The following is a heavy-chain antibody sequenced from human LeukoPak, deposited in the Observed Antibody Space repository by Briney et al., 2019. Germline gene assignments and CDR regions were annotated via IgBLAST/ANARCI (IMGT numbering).Heavy chain of an antibody. CDR3: ARWSSASCYYY. CDR1: GFTFSTYA. V-gene: IGHV3-64*01. Sequence: GGSLRLSCAASGFTFSTYAMHWVRQAPGKGLEYVSAISTDGSGTYYASSVKGRFTISRDNSKNTLYLQMGSLRSEDMAVYYCARWSSASCYYYWGQGALVTVSS. CDR2: ISTDGSGT. D-gene: IGHD2-2*01. J-gene: IGHJ4*02.